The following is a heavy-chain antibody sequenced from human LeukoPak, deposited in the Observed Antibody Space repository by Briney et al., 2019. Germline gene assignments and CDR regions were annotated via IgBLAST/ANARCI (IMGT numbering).Heavy chain of an antibody. CDR1: GGTFSSYA. CDR2: IIPIFGTA. V-gene: IGHV1-69*05. Sequence: GASVKVSCKASGGTFSSYAISWVRQAPGQGLEWMGRIIPIFGTANYAQKFQGRVTITTDESTSTAYMERSSLRSEDTAVYYCARDYSSGWTPYWGQGTLVTVSS. D-gene: IGHD6-19*01. CDR3: ARDYSSGWTPY. J-gene: IGHJ4*02.